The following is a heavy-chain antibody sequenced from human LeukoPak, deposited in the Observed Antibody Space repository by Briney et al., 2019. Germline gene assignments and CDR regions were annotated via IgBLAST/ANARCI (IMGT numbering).Heavy chain of an antibody. CDR1: GFTFSSYA. D-gene: IGHD6-13*01. J-gene: IGHJ3*02. Sequence: GGSLRLSCAASGFTFSSYAMSWVRQAPGKGLEWVAVIWYDGSNKYYADSVKGRFTISSDNSKNTLYLQMNSLRAEDTAVYYCARDDSSSWYPDAFDIWGQGTMVTVSS. CDR3: ARDDSSSWYPDAFDI. CDR2: IWYDGSNK. V-gene: IGHV3-33*08.